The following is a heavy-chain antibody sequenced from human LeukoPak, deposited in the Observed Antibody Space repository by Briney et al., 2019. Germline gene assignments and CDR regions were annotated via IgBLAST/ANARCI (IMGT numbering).Heavy chain of an antibody. Sequence: SETLSLTCTVSGGSISSSSYYWGWIRQPPGKGLEWIGSIYYSGSTYYNPSLKSRVTISVDTSKNQFSLKLSSVTAADTAVYYCARPNSSRRNWFDPWGQGTLVTVSS. CDR1: GGSISSSSYY. J-gene: IGHJ5*02. V-gene: IGHV4-39*01. D-gene: IGHD6-13*01. CDR2: IYYSGST. CDR3: ARPNSSRRNWFDP.